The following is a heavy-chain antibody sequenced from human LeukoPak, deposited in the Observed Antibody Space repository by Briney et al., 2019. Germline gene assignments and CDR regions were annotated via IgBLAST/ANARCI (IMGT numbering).Heavy chain of an antibody. CDR3: AKRIATAGPYFDY. J-gene: IGHJ4*02. Sequence: GGSLRLSCAASGFTFSSYAMSWVRQALGMGLEWVSAISASGGSTYYADSVKGRFTISRDSSKSTLYLQMNTLRAEDTAVYYCAKRIATAGPYFDYWGQGALVTVSS. CDR1: GFTFSSYA. CDR2: ISASGGST. D-gene: IGHD6-13*01. V-gene: IGHV3-23*01.